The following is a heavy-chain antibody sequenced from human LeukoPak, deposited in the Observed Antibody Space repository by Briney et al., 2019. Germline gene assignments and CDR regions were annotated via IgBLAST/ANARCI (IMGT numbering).Heavy chain of an antibody. CDR2: IHHDGRT. D-gene: IGHD2-2*02. Sequence: SETLALTCAVSGGSLSGHYWSWIRQSPGKGLEWIGDIHHDGRTKYSPSLKSRVTILLDTSKNQVSLRLTPVTAADTALYFCARGSARGLYRFDPWGQGTLVTVSS. CDR1: GGSLSGHY. J-gene: IGHJ5*02. V-gene: IGHV4-34*01. CDR3: ARGSARGLYRFDP.